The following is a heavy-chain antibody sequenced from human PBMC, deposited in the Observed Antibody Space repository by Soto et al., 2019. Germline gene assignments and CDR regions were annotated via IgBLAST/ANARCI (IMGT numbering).Heavy chain of an antibody. D-gene: IGHD6-19*01. CDR3: AKDSIIAVAGPDY. Sequence: GGSLRLSCAASGFTFSSYAMSWVRQAPGKGLEWVSAISGSGGSTYYTDSVKGRFTISRDNSKNTLYLQMNSLRAEDSAVYYCAKDSIIAVAGPDYWGQGTLVTVSS. CDR1: GFTFSSYA. CDR2: ISGSGGST. J-gene: IGHJ4*02. V-gene: IGHV3-23*01.